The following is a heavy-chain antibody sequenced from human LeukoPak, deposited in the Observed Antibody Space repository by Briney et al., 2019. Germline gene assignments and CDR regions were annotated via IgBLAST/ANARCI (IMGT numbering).Heavy chain of an antibody. D-gene: IGHD3-9*01. CDR2: ISYDGSNK. J-gene: IGHJ4*02. Sequence: GGSLRLSCAASGFTFSSYAMHWVRQAPGKGLEWVAVISYDGSNKYYADSVKGRFTISRDNSKNTLYLQMNSLRAEDTAVYYCARVGDDILTGYFDYWGQGTLVTVSS. CDR1: GFTFSSYA. V-gene: IGHV3-30-3*01. CDR3: ARVGDDILTGYFDY.